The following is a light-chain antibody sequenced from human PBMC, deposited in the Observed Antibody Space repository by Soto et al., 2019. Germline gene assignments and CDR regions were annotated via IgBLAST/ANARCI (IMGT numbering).Light chain of an antibody. Sequence: EIVMTQSPATLSVSPGERATLSCRASQSVSSRLAWYQQKPGQAPRLLISGASSRATGIPDRFSGSGSATDFTLTISRLEPEDFALYYCQQYGGSPITFGQGTRLEIK. CDR1: QSVSSR. CDR3: QQYGGSPIT. V-gene: IGKV3-20*01. CDR2: GAS. J-gene: IGKJ5*01.